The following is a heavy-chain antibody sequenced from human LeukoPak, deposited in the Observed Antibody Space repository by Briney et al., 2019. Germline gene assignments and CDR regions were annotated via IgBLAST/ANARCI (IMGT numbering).Heavy chain of an antibody. CDR2: IYYSGST. CDR1: GGSISSYY. CDR3: TRVSIHGDSDY. Sequence: PSETLSLTCTVSGGSISSYYWSWIRQPPGKGLEWIGYIYYSGSTNYKSSLKSRVTISVDTSKNQFSLNLSSVTSADTAVYFCTRVSIHGDSDYWGQGTLVTVSS. V-gene: IGHV4-59*01. J-gene: IGHJ4*02.